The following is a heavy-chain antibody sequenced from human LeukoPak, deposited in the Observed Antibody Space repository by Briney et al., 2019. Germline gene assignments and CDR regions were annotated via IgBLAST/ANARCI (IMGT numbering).Heavy chain of an antibody. Sequence: PGGSLRPSCAASGFTFSSSAMSWVRQAPGKGLEWVSAISGSGDSTYNADSVKGRFTISRDKSKNTLYLQMNSLRADDTAVYYCAKDGGQEVDYWGQGTLVTVSS. J-gene: IGHJ4*02. CDR2: ISGSGDST. V-gene: IGHV3-23*01. CDR1: GFTFSSSA. D-gene: IGHD3-16*01. CDR3: AKDGGQEVDY.